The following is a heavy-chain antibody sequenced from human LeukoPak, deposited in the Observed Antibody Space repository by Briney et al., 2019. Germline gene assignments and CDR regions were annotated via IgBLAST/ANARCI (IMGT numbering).Heavy chain of an antibody. CDR2: ISGSGGST. CDR1: GFTFSSYG. CDR3: ARDRRLSSSWYLRGGNWFDP. Sequence: PGGTLRLSCAASGFTFSSYGMSWVRQAPGKGLEWVSAISGSGGSTYYADSVKGRFTISRDNSKNTLYLQMNSLRAEDTAVYYCARDRRLSSSWYLRGGNWFDPWGQGTLVTVSS. V-gene: IGHV3-23*01. D-gene: IGHD6-13*01. J-gene: IGHJ5*02.